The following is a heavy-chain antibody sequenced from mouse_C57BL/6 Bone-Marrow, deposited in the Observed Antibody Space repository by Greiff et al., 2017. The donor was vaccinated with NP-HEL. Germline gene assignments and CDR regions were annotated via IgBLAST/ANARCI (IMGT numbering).Heavy chain of an antibody. CDR2: ISNGGGST. CDR1: GFTFSDYY. J-gene: IGHJ3*01. CDR3: ARRDSSGFPFAY. D-gene: IGHD3-2*02. V-gene: IGHV5-12*01. Sequence: EVKLVESGGGLVQPGGSLKLSCAASGFTFSDYYMYWVRQTPEKRLEWVAYISNGGGSTYYPDTVKGRFTISRDNAKNTLYLQMSRLKSEDTAMYYCARRDSSGFPFAYWGQGTLVTVSA.